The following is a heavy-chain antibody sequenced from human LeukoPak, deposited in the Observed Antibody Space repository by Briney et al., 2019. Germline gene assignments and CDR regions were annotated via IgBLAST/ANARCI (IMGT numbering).Heavy chain of an antibody. D-gene: IGHD2-2*01. CDR3: ARKAKGRYQLLSYYCYGMDV. CDR2: MNPNSGNT. J-gene: IGHJ6*02. V-gene: IGHV1-8*01. Sequence: ASVKVSCKASGYTFTSYDINWVRQATGQGLEWMGWMNPNSGNTGYAQKFQGRVTMTRNTSISTAYMELSSLRSEDTAVYYCARKAKGRYQLLSYYCYGMDVWGQGTTVTVSS. CDR1: GYTFTSYD.